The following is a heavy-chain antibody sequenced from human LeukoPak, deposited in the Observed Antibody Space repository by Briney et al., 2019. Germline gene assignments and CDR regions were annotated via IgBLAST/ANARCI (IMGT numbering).Heavy chain of an antibody. V-gene: IGHV3-30*01. CDR2: ISYDGSNK. CDR3: ARDGNIVLDY. CDR1: GFTFSSYA. D-gene: IGHD2/OR15-2a*01. Sequence: GGSLRLSCAASGFTFSSYAMHWVRQAPGKGLEWVAVISYDGSNKYYADSVKGRFTISRDNSKNTLYLRMNSLRAEDTAVYYCARDGNIVLDYWGQGTLVTVSS. J-gene: IGHJ4*02.